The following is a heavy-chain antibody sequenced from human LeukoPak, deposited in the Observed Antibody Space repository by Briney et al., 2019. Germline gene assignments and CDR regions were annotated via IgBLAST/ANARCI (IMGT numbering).Heavy chain of an antibody. V-gene: IGHV3-21*01. J-gene: IGHJ4*02. CDR2: ISSSSSYI. Sequence: GGSLRLSCAASGFTFSSYSMNWVRQAPGKGLEWVSSISSSSSYIYYADSVKGRFTISRDNARNSLYLQMNSLRAEDTAVYYCARGLPPAAFDYWGQGTLVTVSS. CDR3: ARGLPPAAFDY. CDR1: GFTFSSYS.